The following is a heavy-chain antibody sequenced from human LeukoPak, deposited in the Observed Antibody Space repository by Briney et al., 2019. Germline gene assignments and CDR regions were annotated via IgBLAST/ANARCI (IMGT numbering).Heavy chain of an antibody. CDR3: ARGHRGMVGYYYYYGMDV. CDR1: GYTFTSYD. V-gene: IGHV1-8*01. J-gene: IGHJ6*02. D-gene: IGHD3-10*01. Sequence: ASVKVSCKASGYTFTSYDINWVRQATRQGLEWMGWMNPNSGNTGYAQKFQGRVTMTRNTSISTAYMELSSLRSEDTAVYYCARGHRGMVGYYYYYGMDVWGQGTRSPSP. CDR2: MNPNSGNT.